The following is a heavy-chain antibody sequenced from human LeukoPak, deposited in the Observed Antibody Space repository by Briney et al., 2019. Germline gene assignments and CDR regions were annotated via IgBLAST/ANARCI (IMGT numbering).Heavy chain of an antibody. V-gene: IGHV3-48*01. CDR2: ISSSSSTI. J-gene: IGHJ4*02. CDR3: ARARTVAVHAVVVAWFDY. D-gene: IGHD4-23*01. CDR1: GFTFSSYG. Sequence: PGGSLRLSCAASGFTFSSYGMSWVRQAPGKGLEWVSYISSSSSTIYYADSVKGRFTISRDNAKNSLYLQMNSLRAEDTAVYYCARARTVAVHAVVVAWFDYWGQGTLVTVSS.